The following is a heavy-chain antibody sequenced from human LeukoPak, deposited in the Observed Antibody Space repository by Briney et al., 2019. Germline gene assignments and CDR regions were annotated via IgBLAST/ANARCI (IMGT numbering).Heavy chain of an antibody. CDR3: AREIVDIELAAAGTVTYFDY. V-gene: IGHV4-34*01. J-gene: IGHJ4*02. Sequence: SETLSLTCAVYGGSFSGYYWSWIRQPPGKGLEWIGEINHSGSTNYNPSLQSRVTISVDTSKNQFSLKLSSVTAADTAVYYCAREIVDIELAAAGTVTYFDYWGQGTLVTVSS. CDR1: GGSFSGYY. D-gene: IGHD6-13*01. CDR2: INHSGST.